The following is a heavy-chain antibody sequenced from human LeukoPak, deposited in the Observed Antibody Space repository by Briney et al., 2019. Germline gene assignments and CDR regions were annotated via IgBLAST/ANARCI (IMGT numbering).Heavy chain of an antibody. J-gene: IGHJ3*02. CDR1: GFTFSSYG. CDR3: ARDRENSGGYHAFDI. CDR2: IWYDGSNK. D-gene: IGHD1-26*01. Sequence: GGSLRLSCAASGFTFSSYGMHWVRQAPGKGLEWVAVIWYDGSNKYYADSVKGRFTISRDNSKNTLYLQMNSLRAEDTAVYYCARDRENSGGYHAFDIWGQGTMVTVSS. V-gene: IGHV3-33*01.